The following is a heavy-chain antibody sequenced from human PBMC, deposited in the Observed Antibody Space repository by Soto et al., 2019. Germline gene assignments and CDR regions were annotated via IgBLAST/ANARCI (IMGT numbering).Heavy chain of an antibody. CDR1: GGSISSGYYY. V-gene: IGHV4-30-4*01. CDR3: ARVTVDDYDTFDY. Sequence: SETLSLTCTVSGGSISSGYYYWSWIRQPPGKGLEWIGYIYYSGSTYYNPSLKSRVTISVDTSKNQFSLKLSSVTAADTAVYYCARVTVDDYDTFDYWGQGTLVTVS. J-gene: IGHJ4*02. D-gene: IGHD4-17*01. CDR2: IYYSGST.